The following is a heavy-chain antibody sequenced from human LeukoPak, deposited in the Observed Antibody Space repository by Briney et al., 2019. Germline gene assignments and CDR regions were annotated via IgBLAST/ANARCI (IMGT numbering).Heavy chain of an antibody. D-gene: IGHD6-13*01. CDR3: ATTYSSTWFDY. J-gene: IGHJ4*02. Sequence: GESLKISCQGSGYSSTSYWIGWVRQMPGKGLEWMGIIYPGDSDTRYSPSFQGQVTISADKSISTAYLQWSSLKASDTAMYYCATTYSSTWFDYWGQGTLVTVSS. V-gene: IGHV5-51*01. CDR1: GYSSTSYW. CDR2: IYPGDSDT.